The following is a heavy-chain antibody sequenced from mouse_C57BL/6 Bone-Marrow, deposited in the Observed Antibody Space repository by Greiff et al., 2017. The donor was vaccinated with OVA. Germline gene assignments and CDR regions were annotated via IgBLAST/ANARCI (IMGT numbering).Heavy chain of an antibody. CDR2: ISYDGSN. J-gene: IGHJ2*01. D-gene: IGHD1-1*01. CDR1: GYSITSGYY. Sequence: EVKLQESGPGLVKPSQSLSLTCSVTGYSITSGYYWNWIRQFPGNKLEWMGYISYDGSNNYNPSLKNRISITRDTSKNQFFLKLNSVTTEDTATYYCARHYGSSSYFDYWGQGTTLTVSS. V-gene: IGHV3-6*01. CDR3: ARHYGSSSYFDY.